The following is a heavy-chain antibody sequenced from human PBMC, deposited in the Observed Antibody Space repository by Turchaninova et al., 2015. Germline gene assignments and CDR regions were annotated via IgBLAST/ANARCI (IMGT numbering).Heavy chain of an antibody. D-gene: IGHD3-16*01. CDR1: GGPNRRYY. Sequence: QVQLQESGPGLVKPSETLSLTCTVSGGPNRRYYWPWIRQPPGKGLEWIGYIYYSGSTNYTPPLKSRVTISVDTSKNQFSLKLSSVTPADTAVYYCASHGGGYNWFDPWGQGTLVTVSS. J-gene: IGHJ5*02. V-gene: IGHV4-59*01. CDR2: IYYSGST. CDR3: ASHGGGYNWFDP.